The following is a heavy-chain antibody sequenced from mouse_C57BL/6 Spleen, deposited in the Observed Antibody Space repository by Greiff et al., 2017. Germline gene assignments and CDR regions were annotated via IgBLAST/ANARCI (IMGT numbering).Heavy chain of an antibody. V-gene: IGHV5-9*01. CDR1: GFTFSSYT. CDR3: ARRSSYDAMDY. D-gene: IGHD1-1*01. CDR2: ISGGGGNT. Sequence: EVKLQESGGGLVKPGGSLKLSCAASGFTFSSYTMSWVRQTPEKRLEWVATISGGGGNTYYPDSVKGRFTISRDNAKNTLYLQMSSLRSEDTALYYCARRSSYDAMDYWGQGTSVTVSS. J-gene: IGHJ4*01.